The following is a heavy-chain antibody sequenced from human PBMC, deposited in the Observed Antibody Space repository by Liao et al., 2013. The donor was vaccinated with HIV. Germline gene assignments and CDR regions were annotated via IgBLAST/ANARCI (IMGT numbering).Heavy chain of an antibody. CDR1: GGSISSNSYYY. V-gene: IGHV4-39*07. J-gene: IGHJ4*02. CDR3: AREGYRSSWYHGSWFDR. Sequence: QLQLKESGPGLVKPSETLSLTCTVSGGSISSNSYYYWGWIRQPPGKGLEWIGSIYYGGTTSFNPSLKSRVTISIDTSKNHFSLKLSSVTAADTAVYYCAREGYRSSWYHGSWFDRWGQGTLVPVSS. CDR2: IYYGGTT. D-gene: IGHD6-13*01.